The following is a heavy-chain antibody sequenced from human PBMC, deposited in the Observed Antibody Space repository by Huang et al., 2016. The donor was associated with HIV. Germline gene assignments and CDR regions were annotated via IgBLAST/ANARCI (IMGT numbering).Heavy chain of an antibody. D-gene: IGHD3-10*01. J-gene: IGHJ4*02. CDR1: GYTFTSYD. Sequence: QVQLVQSGAEVRKPGASVKVSCKASGYTFTSYDINWVRQATGQGLEGMGWRKPNRGNTGYVQKLQGIVTMTRNPSISTAYMEVTNLRSEDTAVYYCARGLPIHGSGSSLYDYWGQGTLVIVSS. CDR3: ARGLPIHGSGSSLYDY. CDR2: RKPNRGNT. V-gene: IGHV1-8*01.